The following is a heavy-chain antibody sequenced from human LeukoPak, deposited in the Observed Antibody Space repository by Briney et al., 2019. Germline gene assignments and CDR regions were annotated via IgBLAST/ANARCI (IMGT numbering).Heavy chain of an antibody. CDR2: ISSSSSTI. CDR3: ASERGWFGEFDY. V-gene: IGHV3-48*01. D-gene: IGHD3-10*01. J-gene: IGHJ4*02. Sequence: GGSLRLSCAASGFTFSSYSMNWVRQAPGKGLEWVSYISSSSSTIYYADSVKGRFTISRENAKNSLYLQMYSLRAEDTAAYYCASERGWFGEFDYWGQGTLVTVSS. CDR1: GFTFSSYS.